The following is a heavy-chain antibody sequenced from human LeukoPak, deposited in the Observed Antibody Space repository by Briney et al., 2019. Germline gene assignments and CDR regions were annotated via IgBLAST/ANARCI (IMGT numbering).Heavy chain of an antibody. Sequence: GGSLRLSCAASGFTFSSYSMNWVRQAPGKGLEWVSSISSSSSSYIYYADSVKGRFTISRDNAKNSLYLQMNSLRAEDTAVYYCARDRITIFGVVIRRDAFDIWGQGTMVTVSS. CDR3: ARDRITIFGVVIRRDAFDI. J-gene: IGHJ3*02. CDR1: GFTFSSYS. V-gene: IGHV3-21*01. CDR2: ISSSSSSYI. D-gene: IGHD3-3*01.